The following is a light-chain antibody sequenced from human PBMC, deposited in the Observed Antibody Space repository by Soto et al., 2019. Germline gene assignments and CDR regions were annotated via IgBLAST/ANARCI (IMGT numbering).Light chain of an antibody. CDR2: GAS. V-gene: IGKV3-15*01. CDR1: QSVSSN. Sequence: EIVMTQSPATLSVSPGERATLSCRASQSVSSNLAWYQQKPGQAPRLLIYGASTRATGIPARFSGSGSGTDFTLSISSLQSEHFAVYSCQQYNNWPRSITFGQGTRLEMK. CDR3: QQYNNWPRSIT. J-gene: IGKJ5*01.